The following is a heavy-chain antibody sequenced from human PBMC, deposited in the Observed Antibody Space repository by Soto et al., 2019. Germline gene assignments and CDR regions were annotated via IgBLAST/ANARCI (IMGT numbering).Heavy chain of an antibody. CDR1: VFPFSSYG. CDR3: ARDDYDSSGYYHVDY. J-gene: IGHJ4*02. CDR2: IWYDGSNK. Sequence: GGSLRLSCAASVFPFSSYGMHWVRQAPGKGLEWVAVIWYDGSNKYYADSLKGRFTISRDNSKKTLYLQVNSLRAEDTAVYFCARDDYDSSGYYHVDYWGQGTLVTVSS. V-gene: IGHV3-33*01. D-gene: IGHD3-22*01.